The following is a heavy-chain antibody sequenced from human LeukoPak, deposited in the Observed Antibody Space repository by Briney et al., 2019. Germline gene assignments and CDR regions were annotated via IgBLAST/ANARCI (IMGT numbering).Heavy chain of an antibody. D-gene: IGHD6-6*01. CDR1: GFTFSSYA. V-gene: IGHV3-23*01. J-gene: IGHJ6*02. Sequence: SGGSLRLSCVASGFTFSSYAMSWVRQAPGKGLEWVSGISAGGGATYYANSVKGRFTISRDNSKNTLYLRVNSLRAEDTAIYYCAKGLSIAARPDYFYYYAMDVWGQGTTVSVPS. CDR3: AKGLSIAARPDYFYYYAMDV. CDR2: ISAGGGAT.